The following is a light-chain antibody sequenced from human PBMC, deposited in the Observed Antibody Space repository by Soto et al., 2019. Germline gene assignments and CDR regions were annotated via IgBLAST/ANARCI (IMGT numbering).Light chain of an antibody. CDR1: QSISTW. V-gene: IGKV1-5*01. CDR2: DAS. Sequence: GDRVTIPCRASQSISTWVAWYQQKPGKAPKFLISDASRLEGGVPSRFSGTGSVTDFTLTISSLQPDDFATYYCQQYNTYPRTFGQGTKVDIK. CDR3: QQYNTYPRT. J-gene: IGKJ1*01.